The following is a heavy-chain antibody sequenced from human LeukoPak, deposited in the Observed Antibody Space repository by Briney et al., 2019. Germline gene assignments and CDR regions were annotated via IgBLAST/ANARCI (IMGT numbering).Heavy chain of an antibody. CDR1: GFTFSSYW. J-gene: IGHJ4*02. D-gene: IGHD3-22*01. CDR3: ARGSHYDDSSVIGY. V-gene: IGHV3-7*01. CDR2: IKQDGSEK. Sequence: GGSLRLSCAASGFTFSSYWMSWVRQAPGKGLEWVANIKQDGSEKYYVDSVKGRFTISRDNAKNSLYLQMNSLRAEDTAVYYCARGSHYDDSSVIGYWGQGTLVTVSS.